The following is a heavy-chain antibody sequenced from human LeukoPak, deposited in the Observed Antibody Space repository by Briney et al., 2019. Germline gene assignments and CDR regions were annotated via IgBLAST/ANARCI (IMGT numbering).Heavy chain of an antibody. D-gene: IGHD3-10*01. J-gene: IGHJ4*02. CDR2: INHSGST. V-gene: IGHV4-34*01. CDR1: GVSFSGYY. CDR3: ARVLSGSYGY. Sequence: SETLSLTCAVYGVSFSGYYWSWIRQPPGKGLEWIGEINHSGSTNYNPSLKSRVTISVDTSKNQFSLKLSSVTAADTAVYYCARVLSGSYGYWGQGTLVTVSS.